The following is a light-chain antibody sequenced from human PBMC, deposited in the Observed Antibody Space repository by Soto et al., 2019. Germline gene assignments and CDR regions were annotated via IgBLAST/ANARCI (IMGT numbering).Light chain of an antibody. Sequence: EVVLTQSPGTLSLSPGERATLSCRASQSVSRSNLAWYQQKPGQAPRLLIYNASSRTTGTPDRFSGSGTGTDFTLTISGLEPEDFAVYYCQQYASSPGTFGQGTKVELK. V-gene: IGKV3-20*01. J-gene: IGKJ1*01. CDR2: NAS. CDR1: QSVSRSN. CDR3: QQYASSPGT.